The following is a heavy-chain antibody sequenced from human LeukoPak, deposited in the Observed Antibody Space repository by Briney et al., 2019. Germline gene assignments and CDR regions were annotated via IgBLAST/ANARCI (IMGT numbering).Heavy chain of an antibody. D-gene: IGHD2-2*01. Sequence: SETLSLTCTVSGGSISSYYWSWIRQPPGKGLEWIGYIYYSGSTNYNPSLKSRVTISVDTSKNQFSLKLSSVTAADTAVYYCARVYSVVVPAARPSRDAFDLWGQGTMVTVSS. CDR2: IYYSGST. CDR3: ARVYSVVVPAARPSRDAFDL. J-gene: IGHJ3*01. CDR1: GGSISSYY. V-gene: IGHV4-59*01.